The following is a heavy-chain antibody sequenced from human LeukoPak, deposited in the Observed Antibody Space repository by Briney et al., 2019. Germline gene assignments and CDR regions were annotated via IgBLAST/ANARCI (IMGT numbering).Heavy chain of an antibody. V-gene: IGHV3-30-3*01. Sequence: GGSLRLSCAVSGFTFSSYAMHWVRQAPGKGLEWVAVISYDGSNKYYADSVKGRFTISRDNSKNTLYLQMNSLRAEDTAVYYCARAAQKVVVVAGNAFDIWGRGTMVTVSS. CDR3: ARAAQKVVVVAGNAFDI. J-gene: IGHJ3*02. D-gene: IGHD2-15*01. CDR1: GFTFSSYA. CDR2: ISYDGSNK.